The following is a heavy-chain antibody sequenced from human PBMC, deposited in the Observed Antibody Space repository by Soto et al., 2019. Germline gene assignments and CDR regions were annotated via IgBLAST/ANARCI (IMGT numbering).Heavy chain of an antibody. D-gene: IGHD4-17*01. CDR1: GFTFSSYA. Sequence: EVQLLESGGGLVQPGGSLRLSYAASGFTFSSYAMSWVRQAPGKGLEWVSAISGSGGSTYYADSVKGRFTISRDNSKNTLYLQMNSLRAEDTAVYYCAKDSVDYGDPTYFDYWGQGTLVTVSS. J-gene: IGHJ4*02. V-gene: IGHV3-23*01. CDR3: AKDSVDYGDPTYFDY. CDR2: ISGSGGST.